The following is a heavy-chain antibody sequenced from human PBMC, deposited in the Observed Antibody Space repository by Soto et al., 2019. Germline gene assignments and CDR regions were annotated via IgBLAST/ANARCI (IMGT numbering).Heavy chain of an antibody. Sequence: GGSLRLSCAASGFTFSSYSMNWVRQAPGKGLEWVSSISSSSYIYYADSMKGRFTISRDNAKNSLYLQMNSLRTEDTAVYYCARLVGATSSRAFDIWGQGTMVTVS. CDR1: GFTFSSYS. CDR2: ISSSSYI. CDR3: ARLVGATSSRAFDI. J-gene: IGHJ3*02. V-gene: IGHV3-21*01. D-gene: IGHD1-26*01.